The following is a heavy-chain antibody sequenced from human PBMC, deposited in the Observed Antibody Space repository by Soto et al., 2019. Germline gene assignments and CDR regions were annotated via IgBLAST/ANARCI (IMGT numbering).Heavy chain of an antibody. CDR2: INAGSGNT. CDR3: ARDTETLGPRANDAIGI. V-gene: IGHV1-3*01. D-gene: IGHD3-3*02. J-gene: IGHJ3*02. CDR1: GYTFSAYT. Sequence: QAQLVQSGAEMKKPGASVKVSCKATGYTFSAYTMNWVRQAPGQSLEWMGWINAGSGNTKYSQNFQGRVSITRDTSASTVYMELTGLTSEDTAVYYCARDTETLGPRANDAIGIWGQGTMVTVSS.